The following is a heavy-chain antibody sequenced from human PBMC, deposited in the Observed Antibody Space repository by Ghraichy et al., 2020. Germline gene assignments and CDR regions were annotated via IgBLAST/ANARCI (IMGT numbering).Heavy chain of an antibody. V-gene: IGHV3-23*01. D-gene: IGHD6-19*01. CDR3: AKDTSGHFDY. CDR2: VSGGRGST. J-gene: IGHJ4*02. Sequence: GGSLRLSCVASGFTFSSYAMSWVRQTPGKGLEWVSVVSGGRGSTYYADSVKGRFTISRDNSKNTLYLQMNSLRAEDTAVYYCAKDTSGHFDYWGQGTLVTVSS. CDR1: GFTFSSYA.